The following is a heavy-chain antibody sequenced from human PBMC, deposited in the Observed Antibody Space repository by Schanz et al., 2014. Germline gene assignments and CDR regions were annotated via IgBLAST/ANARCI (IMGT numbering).Heavy chain of an antibody. CDR3: ARGGPAYYFDD. V-gene: IGHV3-23*04. J-gene: IGHJ4*02. Sequence: EVQLVESGGGLVQPGGSLRLSCLASGFAFSSYGMNWLRQAPGKGLEWVSVIGVDGTTTYYADSVKGRFTISRDNSKNTVYMQTNSLRAEDTAVYYCARGGPAYYFDDWGQGTLVTVSS. CDR2: IGVDGTTT. CDR1: GFAFSSYG.